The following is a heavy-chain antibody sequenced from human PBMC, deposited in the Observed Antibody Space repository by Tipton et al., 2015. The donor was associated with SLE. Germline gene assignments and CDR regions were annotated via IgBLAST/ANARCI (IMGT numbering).Heavy chain of an antibody. CDR2: IWYDGSNK. Sequence: SLRLSCAASGFTFSSYGMHWVRQAPGKGLEWVAVIWYDGSNKYYADSVKGRFIVSRDNSKNTLFVQMNSLRAEDTAVYYCAKGSEQLARGYFDYWGQGTLVTVSS. V-gene: IGHV3-33*03. J-gene: IGHJ4*02. D-gene: IGHD1-1*01. CDR3: AKGSEQLARGYFDY. CDR1: GFTFSSYG.